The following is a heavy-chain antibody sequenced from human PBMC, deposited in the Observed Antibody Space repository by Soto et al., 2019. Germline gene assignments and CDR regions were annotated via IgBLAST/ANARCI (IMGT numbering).Heavy chain of an antibody. CDR1: GFSLSTSGVG. D-gene: IGHD4-17*01. J-gene: IGHJ4*02. V-gene: IGHV2-5*02. Sequence: QITLKESGPTLVKPTQTLTLTCTFSGFSLSTSGVGVGWIRQPPGKALEWLALIYWDDYKRYSPSLKSRLTITKDTSKNQVVLTMTNMDPVDTATYYCAHRPYGDYPLDYWGQGTLVTVSS. CDR3: AHRPYGDYPLDY. CDR2: IYWDDYK.